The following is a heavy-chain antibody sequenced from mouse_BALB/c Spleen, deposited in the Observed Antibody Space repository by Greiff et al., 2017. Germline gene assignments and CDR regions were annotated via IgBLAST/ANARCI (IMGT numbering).Heavy chain of an antibody. V-gene: IGHV3-6*02. CDR1: GYSITSGYY. CDR3: AREVDRSFAY. J-gene: IGHJ3*01. D-gene: IGHD2-14*01. CDR2: ISYDGSN. Sequence: EVQLQQSGPGLVKPSQSLSLTCSVTGYSITSGYYWNWIRQFPGNKLEWMGYISYDGSNNYNPSLKNRISITRDTSKNQFFLKLNSVTTEDTATYYCAREVDRSFAYWGQGTLVTVSA.